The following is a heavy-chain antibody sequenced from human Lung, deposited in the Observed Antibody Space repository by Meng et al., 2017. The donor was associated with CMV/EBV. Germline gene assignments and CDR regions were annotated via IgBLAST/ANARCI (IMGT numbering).Heavy chain of an antibody. CDR2: ISGGGDRT. V-gene: IGHV3-23*01. Sequence: GESLMTSCAASGFPFSSYAMSWVRQAPGKGLEWVSAISGGGDRTYNADSVRGRFTISRDESKNTVYLQMSSLRAEDAAVYYCAKGPLRSGSYPSYFDYWGQGALVTVSS. J-gene: IGHJ4*02. D-gene: IGHD1-26*01. CDR3: AKGPLRSGSYPSYFDY. CDR1: GFPFSSYA.